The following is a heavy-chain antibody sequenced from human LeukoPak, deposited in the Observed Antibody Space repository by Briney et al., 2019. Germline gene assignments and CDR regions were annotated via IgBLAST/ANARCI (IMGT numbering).Heavy chain of an antibody. J-gene: IGHJ5*02. V-gene: IGHV4-39*01. CDR1: GGSISSNTYY. D-gene: IGHD6-13*01. CDR2: IYYGGST. CDR3: ARLGSQLFFDP. Sequence: PSETLSLTCTVSGGSISSNTYYWDWIRQPPGKGLECIGSIYYGGSTYYNPSLKSRVIISVDTSTNQFSLKLSSVTAADTAVYYCARLGSQLFFDPWGQGTLVTVSS.